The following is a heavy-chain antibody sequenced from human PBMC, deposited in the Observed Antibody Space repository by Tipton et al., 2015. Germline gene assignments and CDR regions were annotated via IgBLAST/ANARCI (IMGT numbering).Heavy chain of an antibody. Sequence: QSGAEVKKPGSSMKVSCKASGGTFSSYVIGWLRQAPGQGLEWMGGIIPMFGTATYAQNFQGRATITADKSTSTAYMELSSLRSEARAVFYCARAQRVYRGYVLAPFASGGRGPL. CDR1: GGTFSSYV. V-gene: IGHV1-69*06. CDR2: IIPMFGTA. CDR3: ARAQRVYRGYVLAPFAS. D-gene: IGHD5-12*01. J-gene: IGHJ2*01.